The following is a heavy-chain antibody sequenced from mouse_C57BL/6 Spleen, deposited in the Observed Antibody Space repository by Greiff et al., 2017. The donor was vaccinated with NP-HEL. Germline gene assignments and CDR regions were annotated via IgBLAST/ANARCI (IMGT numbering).Heavy chain of an antibody. Sequence: EVQLQQSGPELVKPGDSVKISCKASGYSFTGYFMNWVMQSHGKSLEWIGRINPYNGDTFYNQKFKGKATLTVDKSSSTAHMELRSLTSEDSAVYYCARSPYYGSSFDYWGKGTTLTVSS. CDR1: GYSFTGYF. CDR2: INPYNGDT. CDR3: ARSPYYGSSFDY. J-gene: IGHJ2*01. D-gene: IGHD1-1*01. V-gene: IGHV1-20*01.